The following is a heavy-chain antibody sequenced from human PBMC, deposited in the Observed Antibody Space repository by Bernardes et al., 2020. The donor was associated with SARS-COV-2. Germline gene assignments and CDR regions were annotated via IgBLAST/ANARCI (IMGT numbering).Heavy chain of an antibody. CDR3: ARLFYCGNDCYSDAFDI. CDR1: GYSFTSYW. CDR2: IYPGDSDT. D-gene: IGHD2-21*02. Sequence: GESLKISCKGSGYSFTSYWIGWVRQMPGKGLEWMGIIYPGDSDTRYSPSFQGQVTISADKSIITAYLHWSSLKASDTAMYYCARLFYCGNDCYSDAFDIWGQGTMVTVSS. V-gene: IGHV5-51*01. J-gene: IGHJ3*02.